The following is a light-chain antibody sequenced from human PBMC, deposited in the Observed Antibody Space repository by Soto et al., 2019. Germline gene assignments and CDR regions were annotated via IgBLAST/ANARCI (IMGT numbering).Light chain of an antibody. CDR2: ASS. J-gene: IGKJ4*01. CDR3: QQYGDWPLT. Sequence: EIVLTQSPATLSVSPGERATLSCRASQSVGSNFAWYQQKPGQAPRLLLFASSTRATGVPARFSGSGSGTDFTLTISSLQSEDFAVYYCQQYGDWPLTFGGGAKVEIE. V-gene: IGKV3-15*01. CDR1: QSVGSN.